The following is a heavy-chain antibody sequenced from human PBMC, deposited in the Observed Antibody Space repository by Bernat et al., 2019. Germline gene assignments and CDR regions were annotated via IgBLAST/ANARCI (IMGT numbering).Heavy chain of an antibody. CDR2: IYYSGST. D-gene: IGHD4-11*01. CDR1: GGSISSGGYY. V-gene: IGHV4-31*03. CDR3: VRSNHYNYYMDV. J-gene: IGHJ6*03. Sequence: QVQLQESGPGLVKPSQTLSLTCTVSGGSISSGGYYWSWIRQHPGKGLELIGYIYYSGSTYYNPSLKSRVTISVDTSKNQFSLKLSSVTAADTAVYYCVRSNHYNYYMDVWGKGTTVTASS.